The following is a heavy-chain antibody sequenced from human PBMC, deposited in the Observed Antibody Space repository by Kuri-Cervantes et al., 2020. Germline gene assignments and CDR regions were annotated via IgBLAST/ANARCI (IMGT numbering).Heavy chain of an antibody. V-gene: IGHV3-30-3*01. Sequence: GESLKISCAASGFTFSSYAMHWVRQAPGKGLEWVAVISYDGSNKYYADSVKGRFTISRDNSKNTLHLQMNSLRAEDTAVYYCARDPSREYYYDSSGYVDYWGQGTLVTVSS. D-gene: IGHD3-22*01. J-gene: IGHJ4*02. CDR2: ISYDGSNK. CDR1: GFTFSSYA. CDR3: ARDPSREYYYDSSGYVDY.